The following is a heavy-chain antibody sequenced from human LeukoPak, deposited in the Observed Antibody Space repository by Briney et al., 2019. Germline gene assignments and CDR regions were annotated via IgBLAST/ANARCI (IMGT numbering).Heavy chain of an antibody. CDR1: GGSISSHY. CDR3: VRAGRGVAPIDY. CDR2: IYYSGST. D-gene: IGHD3-10*01. J-gene: IGHJ4*02. Sequence: SETLSLTCTVSGGSISSHYWSWIRQPPGKGLEWIGYIYYSGSTNYNPSLKSRVTISVDTSKNQFSLKLSSVTAADTAVYYCVRAGRGVAPIDYWGQGTLVTVSS. V-gene: IGHV4-59*11.